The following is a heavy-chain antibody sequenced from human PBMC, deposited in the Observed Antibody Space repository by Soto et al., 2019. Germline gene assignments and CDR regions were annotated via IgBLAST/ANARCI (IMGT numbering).Heavy chain of an antibody. CDR1: GGTFSTYT. J-gene: IGHJ3*01. CDR2: IIPLFGTT. V-gene: IGHV1-69*18. Sequence: QVHLVQSGAEVRKPGSSVKVSCKTSGGTFSTYTIYWVRQAPGQGLEWMGRIIPLFGTTKYAQNFQDRVTITAEESTSTTYMELSSLRDEDTAVYYCARRLDDRADEGFDVWGEGTAVTVS. D-gene: IGHD3-16*01. CDR3: ARRLDDRADEGFDV.